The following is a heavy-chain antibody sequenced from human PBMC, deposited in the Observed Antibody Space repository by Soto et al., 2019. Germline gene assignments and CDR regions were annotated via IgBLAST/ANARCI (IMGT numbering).Heavy chain of an antibody. CDR3: ARLIGNSWLYS. CDR2: TYYRSNWYT. D-gene: IGHD2-8*01. Sequence: QIHLQQSGPGLVKPSQTLSLTCAISGDSVFTNSATWDWIRQSPSRGLEWLGRTYYRSNWYTDYAVSVKGRIAISPDTSNNQLSLQLNSVTPDDTAVYYCARLIGNSWLYSWGQGTLVTVSS. J-gene: IGHJ5*01. V-gene: IGHV6-1*01. CDR1: GDSVFTNSAT.